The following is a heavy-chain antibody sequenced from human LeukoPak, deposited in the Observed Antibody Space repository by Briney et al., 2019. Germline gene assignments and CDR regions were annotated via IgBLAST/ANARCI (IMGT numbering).Heavy chain of an antibody. V-gene: IGHV1-69*13. J-gene: IGHJ1*01. Sequence: ASVKVPCKASGGTFSNYAINWVRQAPGQGLEWMGGITPLFGTAKYAQKFQGRVTIIADESTSTAYMELSSLRSEDTAVYYCARDSSEIRSLIVHWGQGTLVTVSS. CDR1: GGTFSNYA. CDR2: ITPLFGTA. CDR3: ARDSSEIRSLIVH. D-gene: IGHD1-14*01.